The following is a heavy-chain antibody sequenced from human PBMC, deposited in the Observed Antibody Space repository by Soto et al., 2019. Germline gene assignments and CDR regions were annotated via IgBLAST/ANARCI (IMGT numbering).Heavy chain of an antibody. CDR1: GFTFSSYA. Sequence: GGSLRLSCAASGFTFSSYAMSWVRQAPGKGLEWVSAISGSGGSTYYADSVKGRFTISRDNSKNTLYLQMNSLRAEDTAVYYCAKVSMAGIQLWDYYFDYWGQGTLVTVSS. V-gene: IGHV3-23*01. CDR2: ISGSGGST. D-gene: IGHD5-18*01. CDR3: AKVSMAGIQLWDYYFDY. J-gene: IGHJ4*02.